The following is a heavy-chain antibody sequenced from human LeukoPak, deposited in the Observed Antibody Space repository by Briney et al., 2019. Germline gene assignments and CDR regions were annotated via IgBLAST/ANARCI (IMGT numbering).Heavy chain of an antibody. J-gene: IGHJ4*02. D-gene: IGHD6-19*01. CDR2: ISGSGGST. CDR1: GFTFSSYA. V-gene: IGHV3-23*01. CDR3: AKDQDSSGYPTKFDY. Sequence: SGGSLRLSCAASGFTFSSYAMSWVRQAPGKGLEWVSSISGSGGSTDYADSVKGRFTISRDNSKNTQYLQMNSLRAEDTAVYYCAKDQDSSGYPTKFDYWGQEALVTVSS.